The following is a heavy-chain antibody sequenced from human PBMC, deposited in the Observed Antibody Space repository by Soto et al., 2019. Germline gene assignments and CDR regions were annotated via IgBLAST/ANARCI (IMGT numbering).Heavy chain of an antibody. Sequence: ASVKVSCKASGYTFTGHYVHWVRQAPGQGLEWMGWINPNSGDTYLAQRFQGRVTMNRDTSIGTAYMELRGLTSDDTAEYYCAKGGAIVAAGTRVYLYNAMDVWGQGTTVTVSS. CDR3: AKGGAIVAAGTRVYLYNAMDV. CDR1: GYTFTGHY. J-gene: IGHJ6*02. CDR2: INPNSGDT. V-gene: IGHV1-2*02. D-gene: IGHD1-26*01.